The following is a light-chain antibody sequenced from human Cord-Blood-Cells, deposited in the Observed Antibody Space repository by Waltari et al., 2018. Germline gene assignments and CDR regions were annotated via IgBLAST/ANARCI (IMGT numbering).Light chain of an antibody. J-gene: IGKJ2*01. CDR3: QQYGSSYT. CDR1: QSVSSSY. V-gene: IGKV3-20*01. Sequence: EIVLTQSPGTLSLSPGERATISCRASQSVSSSYLAWYQQKPGQAPRLLIYGASSRATGIPDRFSGSGSGTDFTLTISRLEPEDFAVYYCQQYGSSYTFGQGTKLESK. CDR2: GAS.